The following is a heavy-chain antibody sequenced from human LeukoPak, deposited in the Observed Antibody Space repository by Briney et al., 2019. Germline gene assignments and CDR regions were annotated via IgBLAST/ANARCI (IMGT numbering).Heavy chain of an antibody. CDR1: GGSISSGDYY. CDR2: IYYSGST. D-gene: IGHD1-26*01. CDR3: ARRERWDLPPDY. V-gene: IGHV4-30-4*08. Sequence: SQTLSLTCTVSGGSISSGDYYWSWIRQPPGKGLEWIGYIYYSGSTYYNPSLKSRVTISVDTSKNQFSLKLSSLIDADTAVYYCARRERWDLPPDYWGQGTLVTVSS. J-gene: IGHJ4*02.